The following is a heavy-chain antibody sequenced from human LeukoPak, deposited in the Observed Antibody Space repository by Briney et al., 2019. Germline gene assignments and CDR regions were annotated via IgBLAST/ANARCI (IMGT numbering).Heavy chain of an antibody. D-gene: IGHD2-2*01. CDR1: GYTFTSYY. CDR3: ARDISRCSSTSHCGRRPNHFDY. J-gene: IGHJ4*02. V-gene: IGHV1-46*01. Sequence: ASVKVSCKASGYTFTSYYMHWVRQAPGQGLEWMGIINPSGGSTSYAQKFQGRVTMTRDTSTSTVYMELSSLRSEDTAVYYCARDISRCSSTSHCGRRPNHFDYWGQGTLVTVSS. CDR2: INPSGGST.